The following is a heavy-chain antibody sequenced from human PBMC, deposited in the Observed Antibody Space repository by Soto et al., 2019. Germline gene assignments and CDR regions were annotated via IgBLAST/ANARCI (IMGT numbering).Heavy chain of an antibody. J-gene: IGHJ1*01. D-gene: IGHD3-9*01. V-gene: IGHV3-23*01. CDR3: AKDVHYDILTGIECFHH. CDR2: ISGSAAST. CDR1: GFTFSGYA. Sequence: EVQLLGSGGGLVQPGGSLRLYCAASGFTFSGYAMSWVRQAPGKGLEWVSGISGSAASTNYADSVTGRFTISRDRSKSTMYLQLNTRRAEDTAVYNYAKDVHYDILTGIECFHHWAQGTRVTVSS.